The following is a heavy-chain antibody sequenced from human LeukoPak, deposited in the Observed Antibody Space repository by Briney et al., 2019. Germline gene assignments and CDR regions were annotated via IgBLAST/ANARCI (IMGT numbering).Heavy chain of an antibody. CDR1: GGSFSGYY. J-gene: IGHJ4*02. D-gene: IGHD3-10*01. Sequence: PSETLSLTCAVYGGSFSGYYWSWIRQPPGKGLEWIGEINHSGSTNYNPSLKSRVTISVDTSKNQFSLKLSSVTAADTAVCYCARHRPKVLLWFGESPIDYWGQGTLVTVSS. CDR3: ARHRPKVLLWFGESPIDY. V-gene: IGHV4-34*01. CDR2: INHSGST.